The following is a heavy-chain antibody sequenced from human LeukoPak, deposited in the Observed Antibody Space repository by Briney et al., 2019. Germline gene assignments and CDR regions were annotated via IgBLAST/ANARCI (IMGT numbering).Heavy chain of an antibody. V-gene: IGHV1-2*02. CDR2: INPNSGGT. J-gene: IGHJ6*03. D-gene: IGHD2-21*01. Sequence: ASVKVSCKASGYTFTGYYMHWVRQAPGQGLEWMGWINPNSGGTNYAQKFQGRVTMTRDASTSTVYMELSSLRSEDTAVYYCARGCATSLLPSFYYYMDVWGKGTTVTISS. CDR3: ARGCATSLLPSFYYYMDV. CDR1: GYTFTGYY.